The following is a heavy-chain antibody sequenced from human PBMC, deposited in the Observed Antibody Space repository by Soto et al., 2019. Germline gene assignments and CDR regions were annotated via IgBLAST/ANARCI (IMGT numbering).Heavy chain of an antibody. D-gene: IGHD1-26*01. J-gene: IGHJ4*02. Sequence: QVVRLQSGAEVKEPGSSVRVSCKVSGSTFNNFAFSWVRQAPGHGPEWMGGIVVISNTADYSQRFQDRVTITADTSTNTLYMELGSLTFEDTAVYYCARAIKRWEVNYYFDYWGQGTLVTVSS. V-gene: IGHV1-69*06. CDR1: GSTFNNFA. CDR3: ARAIKRWEVNYYFDY. CDR2: IVVISNTA.